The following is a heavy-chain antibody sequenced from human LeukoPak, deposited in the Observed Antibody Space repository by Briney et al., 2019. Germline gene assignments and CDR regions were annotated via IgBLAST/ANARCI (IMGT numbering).Heavy chain of an antibody. CDR2: ISGSGGST. J-gene: IGHJ4*02. D-gene: IGHD3-22*01. CDR1: GFTFSSYA. CDR3: AKPFAYDSSGYYFDY. Sequence: PGGSLRLSCAASGFTFSSYAMSWVRQAPGKGPEWVSAISGSGGSTYYADSVKGRFTISRDNSKNTLYLQMNSLRAEDTAVYYCAKPFAYDSSGYYFDYWGQGTLVTVSS. V-gene: IGHV3-23*01.